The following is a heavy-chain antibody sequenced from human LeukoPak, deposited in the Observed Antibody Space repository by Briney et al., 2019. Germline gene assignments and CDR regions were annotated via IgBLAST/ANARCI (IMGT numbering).Heavy chain of an antibody. V-gene: IGHV4-4*07. J-gene: IGHJ4*02. Sequence: KTSQTLSLTCTVSGGSISSYYWSWIRQPAGKGLEWIGRIYTSGSTSYNPSLKSRGTMSVDTSKNHFCLKLSSVTAADTAVYYCARDEGGGFDYWGQGTLVTVSS. D-gene: IGHD3-16*01. CDR1: GGSISSYY. CDR3: ARDEGGGFDY. CDR2: IYTSGST.